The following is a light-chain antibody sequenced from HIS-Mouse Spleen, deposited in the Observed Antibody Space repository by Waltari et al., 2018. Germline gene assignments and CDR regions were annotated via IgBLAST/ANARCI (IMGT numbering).Light chain of an antibody. J-gene: IGKJ4*01. CDR3: QQLNSYPQET. CDR1: QGISSY. Sequence: DIQLTQSPSFLSASVGDRFTITCRASQGISSYLAWYQQKPGKAPKLLNYAASTLQSGVPSRFSGSGSGTEFTLTISSLQPEDFATYYCQQLNSYPQETFGGGTKVEIK. V-gene: IGKV1-9*01. CDR2: AAS.